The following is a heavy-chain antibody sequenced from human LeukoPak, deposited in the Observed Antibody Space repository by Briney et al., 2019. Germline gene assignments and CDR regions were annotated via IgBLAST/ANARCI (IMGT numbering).Heavy chain of an antibody. J-gene: IGHJ4*02. Sequence: GGSLRLSCAASGFTFSSYAMSWVRQDPGKGLEWVSGISGNSGTAYYADSVKGRFTISRDNSKNTLYLQMNSLRAEDTAVYYCAKDCELEVPAAHDYWGQGTLVTVSS. D-gene: IGHD2-2*01. CDR2: ISGNSGTA. CDR1: GFTFSSYA. CDR3: AKDCELEVPAAHDY. V-gene: IGHV3-23*01.